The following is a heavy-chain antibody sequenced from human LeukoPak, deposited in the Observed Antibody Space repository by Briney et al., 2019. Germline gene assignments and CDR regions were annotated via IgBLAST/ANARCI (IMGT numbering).Heavy chain of an antibody. Sequence: SETLSLTCAVSGYSISSGYYWGWIRLSPGKGLEWIGSIYHSGSTYYNPSLKSRVTISVDTSKNQFSLKLSSVTAADTAVYYCARQVGSSSWYYYYMDVWGKGTTVTVSS. CDR1: GYSISSGYY. CDR2: IYHSGST. J-gene: IGHJ6*03. D-gene: IGHD6-13*01. CDR3: ARQVGSSSWYYYYMDV. V-gene: IGHV4-38-2*01.